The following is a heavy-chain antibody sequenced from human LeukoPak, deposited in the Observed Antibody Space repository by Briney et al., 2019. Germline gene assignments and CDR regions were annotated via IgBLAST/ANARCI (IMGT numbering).Heavy chain of an antibody. CDR1: GFTFSSYA. CDR2: ICGSGGST. V-gene: IGHV3-23*01. CDR3: AKDGGYDFWSGYPKGFAY. D-gene: IGHD3-3*01. J-gene: IGHJ4*02. Sequence: GGSLRLSCAASGFTFSSYAMRWVREAPGRGVEWVSAICGSGGSTYYADSVKGPFTISRDNSKNTLYLQMNSLRAEDTAVYYCAKDGGYDFWSGYPKGFAYWGQGTLVTVSS.